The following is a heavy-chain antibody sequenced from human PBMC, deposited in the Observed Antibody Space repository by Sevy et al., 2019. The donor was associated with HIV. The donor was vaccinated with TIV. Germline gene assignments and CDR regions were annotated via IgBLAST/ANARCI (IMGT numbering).Heavy chain of an antibody. CDR3: ASKNTYYYDSSGYYAGFVY. J-gene: IGHJ4*02. CDR1: GGTFSSYA. Sequence: ASVKVSCKASGGTFSSYAISWVRQAPGQGLEWMGGIIPIFGTANYAQKFQGRVTITADESTSTAYMELSSLRSEDTAVYYCASKNTYYYDSSGYYAGFVYWGQGTLVTVSS. D-gene: IGHD3-22*01. CDR2: IIPIFGTA. V-gene: IGHV1-69*13.